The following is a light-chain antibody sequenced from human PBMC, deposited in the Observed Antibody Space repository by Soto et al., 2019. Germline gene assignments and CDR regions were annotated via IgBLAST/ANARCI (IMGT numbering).Light chain of an antibody. CDR1: QRVIND. Sequence: EIVMTQSPATLSVSPGERSTLSCRASQRVINDFAWYQQKPGQAPRLLIYGASTRATGIPARFSGSGSGTEFTLTISSLQSEDFAVYYCHQYNNWPPWTFGQGTKV. CDR3: HQYNNWPPWT. V-gene: IGKV3-15*01. J-gene: IGKJ1*01. CDR2: GAS.